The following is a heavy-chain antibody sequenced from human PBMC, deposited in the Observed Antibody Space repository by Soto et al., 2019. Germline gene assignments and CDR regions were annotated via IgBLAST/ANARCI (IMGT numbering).Heavy chain of an antibody. CDR3: ARDGVVVPAAHSDYYGMDV. D-gene: IGHD2-2*01. Sequence: GASVNVSCKASGYTFTSYGISWVRQAPGQGLEWMGWISAYNGNTNYAQKLQGRVTMTTDTSTSTAYMELRSLRSDDTAVYYCARDGVVVPAAHSDYYGMDVWGQGTTVTVSS. CDR2: ISAYNGNT. J-gene: IGHJ6*02. V-gene: IGHV1-18*04. CDR1: GYTFTSYG.